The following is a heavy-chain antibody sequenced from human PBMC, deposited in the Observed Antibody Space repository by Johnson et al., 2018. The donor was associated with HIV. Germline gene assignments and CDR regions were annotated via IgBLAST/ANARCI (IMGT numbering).Heavy chain of an antibody. CDR1: GFTFDDYG. Sequence: VQLVESGGGVVRPGGSLRLSCAASGFTFDDYGMNWVRQGPGKGLEWVSGINWNGGRTGYAASVKGRFTISRDNAKNSLYLQMNSLRAGDTAVYYCARAPWAGYSYGLLDWGQGTMVTVSS. J-gene: IGHJ3*01. D-gene: IGHD5-18*01. CDR2: INWNGGRT. CDR3: ARAPWAGYSYGLLD. V-gene: IGHV3-20*04.